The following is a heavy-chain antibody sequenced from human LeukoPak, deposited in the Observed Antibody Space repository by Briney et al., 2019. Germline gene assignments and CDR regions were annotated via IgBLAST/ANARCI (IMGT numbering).Heavy chain of an antibody. Sequence: SETLSLTCTVSGGSISSSSYYWGWIRQPPGKGLEWIGSIYYSGSTYYNPSLKSRVTISVDTSKNQFSLKRHSVTAPDTAVYYCARVLREAFDIWGQGTMVTVSS. V-gene: IGHV4-39*07. CDR3: ARVLREAFDI. CDR2: IYYSGST. D-gene: IGHD1-26*01. CDR1: GGSISSSSYY. J-gene: IGHJ3*02.